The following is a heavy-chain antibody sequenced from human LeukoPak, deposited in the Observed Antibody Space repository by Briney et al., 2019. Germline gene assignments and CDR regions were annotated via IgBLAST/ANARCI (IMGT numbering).Heavy chain of an antibody. CDR1: GGSISSYY. J-gene: IGHJ6*03. CDR2: IYYSRST. V-gene: IGHV4-59*01. Sequence: SETLSLTCTVSGGSISSYYWSWIRQPPGKGPEWIGYIYYSRSTNYNPSLKSRVTISVDTSKNQFSLKLSSVTAADTAVYYCASTMIVVAGGYYMVVWGKGTTVTVSS. CDR3: ASTMIVVAGGYYMVV. D-gene: IGHD3-22*01.